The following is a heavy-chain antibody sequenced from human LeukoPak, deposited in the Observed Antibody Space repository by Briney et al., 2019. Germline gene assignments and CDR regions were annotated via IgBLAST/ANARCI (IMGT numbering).Heavy chain of an antibody. CDR3: ARRGFSSEEYDY. V-gene: IGHV5-51*01. D-gene: IGHD5-18*01. J-gene: IGHJ4*02. CDR2: IYPGDSDT. CDR1: GYSFTSYW. Sequence: GESLQISCKGSGYSFTSYWIGWVRRMPGKGLEWMGVIYPGDSDTRYSPSFQGQVTISADKSINTAYLHWSSLKASDTATYYCARRGFSSEEYDYWGQGTLVTVSS.